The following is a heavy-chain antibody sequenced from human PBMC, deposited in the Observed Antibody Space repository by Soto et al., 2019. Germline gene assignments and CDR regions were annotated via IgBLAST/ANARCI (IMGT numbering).Heavy chain of an antibody. CDR3: ARARATIAAAAIFDC. V-gene: IGHV4-4*02. CDR2: VYRTGST. Sequence: QVQLQESGPGLVKPSGTLSLTCAVSGGSISTSNWWSWVRQPPGKGLEWICEVYRTGSTNYNPSLESRLTISVDKSKNQFSLKLTSVTAADTAVYYCARARATIAAAAIFDCWGQGTLVTVSS. D-gene: IGHD6-13*01. J-gene: IGHJ4*02. CDR1: GGSISTSNW.